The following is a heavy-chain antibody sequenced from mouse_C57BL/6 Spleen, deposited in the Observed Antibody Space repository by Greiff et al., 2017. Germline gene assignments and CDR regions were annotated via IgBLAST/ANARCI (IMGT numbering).Heavy chain of an antibody. D-gene: IGHD4-1*01. CDR1: GYAFSSSW. CDR3: ARSANWDWDFDV. CDR2: IYPGDGDT. V-gene: IGHV1-82*01. Sequence: QVQLKESGPELVKPGASVKISCKASGYAFSSSWMNWVKQRPGKGLEWIGRIYPGDGDTNNNGKFKGKATLTADKSSSTAYMQLSSLTSEGSAVYFCARSANWDWDFDVWGTGTTVTVSS. J-gene: IGHJ1*03.